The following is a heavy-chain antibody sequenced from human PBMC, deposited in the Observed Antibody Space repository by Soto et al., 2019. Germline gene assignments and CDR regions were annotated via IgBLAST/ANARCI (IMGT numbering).Heavy chain of an antibody. V-gene: IGHV3-53*01. CDR1: GFTVSLSY. J-gene: IGHJ6*02. CDR3: ARSVIAVAGPMDV. Sequence: LRLSCAASGFTVSLSYMTWVRQAPGKGLEWVSVIYNNAATDYADSVKDRFTISRDSSQNTLYLQMNNLRAEDTALYYCARSVIAVAGPMDVWGQGTTVTVSS. D-gene: IGHD6-19*01. CDR2: IYNNAAT.